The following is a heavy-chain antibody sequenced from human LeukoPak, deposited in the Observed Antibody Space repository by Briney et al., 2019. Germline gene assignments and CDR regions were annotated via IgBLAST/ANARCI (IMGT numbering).Heavy chain of an antibody. D-gene: IGHD2-21*02. V-gene: IGHV3-9*01. J-gene: IGHJ1*01. CDR3: ARGGVVVTAISQH. CDR1: GFTFDDHA. Sequence: GGSLRLSCAASGFTFDDHAMHWVRQAPGKGLEWVSGLSWNSGSIDYADSVKGRFTISRDNAKNTLYLQMNSLRAEDTGVYYCARGGVVVTAISQHWGQGTLVTVSS. CDR2: LSWNSGSI.